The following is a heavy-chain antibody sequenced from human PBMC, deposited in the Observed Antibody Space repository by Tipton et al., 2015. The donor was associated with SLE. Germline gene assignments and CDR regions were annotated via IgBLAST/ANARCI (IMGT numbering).Heavy chain of an antibody. CDR1: GGSFRGYY. CDR3: ARISGISSNLDY. CDR2: INHSGST. Sequence: TLSLTCAVYGGSFRGYYWSWIRQPPGKGLEWIGEINHSGSTNYNPSLKSRVTISVDTSKNQFSLKRRSVTAADTAVYYCARISGISSNLDYWGQGTLVTVSS. J-gene: IGHJ4*02. V-gene: IGHV4-34*01. D-gene: IGHD6-6*01.